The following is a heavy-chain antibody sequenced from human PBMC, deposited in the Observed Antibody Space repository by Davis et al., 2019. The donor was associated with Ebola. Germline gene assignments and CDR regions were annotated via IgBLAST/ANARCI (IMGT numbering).Heavy chain of an antibody. CDR2: IDYSGST. J-gene: IGHJ5*02. CDR1: GCPVSSGTYS. Sequence: PSEPLSLTCTVPGCPVSSGTYSWSWIRQPPGKGLEWIGYIDYSGSTTYNPSLKSRVTTSVDTSKNQFSLRVNSLTAADSAVYYCARDEGTSSSMWFDPWGQGTLVTVSS. CDR3: ARDEGTSSSMWFDP. D-gene: IGHD6-13*01. V-gene: IGHV4-61*01.